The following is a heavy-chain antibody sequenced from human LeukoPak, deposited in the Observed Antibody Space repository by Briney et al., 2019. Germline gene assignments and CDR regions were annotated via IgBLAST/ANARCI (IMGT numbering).Heavy chain of an antibody. CDR3: ARGFTEPQDEGTIFGVVIGWFDP. Sequence: ASVKVSCKASGYTFTSYYMHWVRQAPGQGLEWMGWINPNSGGTNYAQKFQGRVTMTRDTSISTAYMELSRLRSDDTAVYYCARGFTEPQDEGTIFGVVIGWFDPWGQGTLVTVSS. CDR2: INPNSGGT. D-gene: IGHD3-3*01. CDR1: GYTFTSYY. V-gene: IGHV1-2*02. J-gene: IGHJ5*02.